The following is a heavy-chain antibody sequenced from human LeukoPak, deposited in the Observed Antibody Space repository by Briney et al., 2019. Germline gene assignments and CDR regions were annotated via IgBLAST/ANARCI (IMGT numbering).Heavy chain of an antibody. CDR1: GFTLSSYA. CDR3: AKGFSYGYDY. J-gene: IGHJ4*02. CDR2: ISGSGDST. D-gene: IGHD5-18*01. V-gene: IGHV3-23*01. Sequence: GGSLRLSCAASGFTLSSYAMSWVRQAPGKGLEWVSAISGSGDSTYYADSVKGRLAMSRDNSKNMLYLQMNSLRAEDTAVYYCAKGFSYGYDYWGQGTLVTVSS.